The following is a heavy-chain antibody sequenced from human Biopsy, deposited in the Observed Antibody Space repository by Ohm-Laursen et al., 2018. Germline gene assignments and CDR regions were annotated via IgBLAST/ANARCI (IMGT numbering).Heavy chain of an antibody. CDR2: VYYNGNT. CDR1: YGSISGHF. V-gene: IGHV4-59*11. CDR3: VRGVDYYDPYHYYALDV. Sequence: SETLSLTCAVTYGSISGHFWSWIWQAPGKGLEWIGYVYYNGNTNYSPSLKSRATISVDTSKNQFSLKVRSVTAADTAVYYCVRGVDYYDPYHYYALDVWGQGTTVTVSS. J-gene: IGHJ6*02. D-gene: IGHD3-22*01.